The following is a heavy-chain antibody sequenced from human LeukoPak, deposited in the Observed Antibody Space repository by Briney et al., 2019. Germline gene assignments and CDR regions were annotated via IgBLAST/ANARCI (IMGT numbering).Heavy chain of an antibody. CDR3: ARDRQAAGGSFDY. Sequence: GGSLRLSFAASGFTDSSNYMNWVRQAPGKGLEWVSVIYSDGRTYYADSVKGRFTISRDNSKNTLYLQMNSLRAEDTAVYYCARDRQAAGGSFDYWGQGTVVTVSS. V-gene: IGHV3-53*01. CDR1: GFTDSSNY. CDR2: IYSDGRT. J-gene: IGHJ4*02. D-gene: IGHD6-13*01.